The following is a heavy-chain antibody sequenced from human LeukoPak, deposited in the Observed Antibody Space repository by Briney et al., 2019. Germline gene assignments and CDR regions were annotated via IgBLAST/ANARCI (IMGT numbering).Heavy chain of an antibody. D-gene: IGHD4-17*01. J-gene: IGHJ4*02. Sequence: SETLSLTCAVYGGSFSGYYWSWIRQPPGKGLEWIGSIYYSGSTYYNPSLKSRVTISVDTSKNQFSLKLSSVTAADTAVYYCARLSTVTMGTGAFDYWGQGTLVTVSS. CDR3: ARLSTVTMGTGAFDY. CDR2: IYYSGST. CDR1: GGSFSGYY. V-gene: IGHV4-34*01.